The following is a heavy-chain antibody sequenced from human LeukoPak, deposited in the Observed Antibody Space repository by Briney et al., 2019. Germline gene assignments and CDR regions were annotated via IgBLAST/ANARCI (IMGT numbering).Heavy chain of an antibody. D-gene: IGHD1-26*01. J-gene: IGHJ3*02. Sequence: PGGSLRLSCAVSGFTFSSFEMKWVRHAPGKGLEWVSYISSGGSTIYYADSVKGRFTISRDNAKNSLYLQMNSLRAEDTAVYYCAKDGRDGIVGATVAFDIWGQGTMVTVSS. CDR2: ISSGGSTI. CDR1: GFTFSSFE. V-gene: IGHV3-48*03. CDR3: AKDGRDGIVGATVAFDI.